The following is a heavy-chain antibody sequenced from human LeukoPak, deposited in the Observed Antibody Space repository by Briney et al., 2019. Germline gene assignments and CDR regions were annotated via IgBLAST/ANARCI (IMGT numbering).Heavy chain of an antibody. D-gene: IGHD3-22*01. V-gene: IGHV3-21*01. CDR2: ISSSSSYI. Sequence: GSLRLSCAASGLTFSSYSMNWVRQAPGKGLEWVSSISSSSSYIYYADSVKGRFTISRDNAKNPLYLQMNSLRAEDTAVYYCAREEYYYDSSGYYWGPDYWGQGTLVTVSS. CDR3: AREEYYYDSSGYYWGPDY. CDR1: GLTFSSYS. J-gene: IGHJ4*02.